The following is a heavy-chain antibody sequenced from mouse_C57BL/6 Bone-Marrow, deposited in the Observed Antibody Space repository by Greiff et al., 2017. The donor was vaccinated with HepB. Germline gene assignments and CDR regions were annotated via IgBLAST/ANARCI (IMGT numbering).Heavy chain of an antibody. V-gene: IGHV1-78*01. CDR1: GYTFTDHT. J-gene: IGHJ3*01. CDR3: ARMGYQGPGGPWFAY. D-gene: IGHD2-2*01. CDR2: IYPRDGST. Sequence: QVQLQQSDAELVKPGASVKISCKVSGYTFTDHTIHWMKQRPEQGLEWIGYIYPRDGSTKYNEKFKGKATLTADKSSSTAYMQLTSLTSEDSAVYFCARMGYQGPGGPWFAYWGQGTLVTVSA.